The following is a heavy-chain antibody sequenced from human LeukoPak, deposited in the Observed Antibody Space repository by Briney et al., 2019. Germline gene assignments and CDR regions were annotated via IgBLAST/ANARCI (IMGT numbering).Heavy chain of an antibody. D-gene: IGHD3-3*01. CDR1: GFTFSSYA. CDR3: AKEGSDFGVVISPYGMDV. J-gene: IGHJ6*02. Sequence: PGGSLRLSCAASGFTFSSYAMSWVRQAPGKGLEWVSAINGSGGSIYYADSVKGRFTISRDNSKNTLYLQMNSLRAEDTAVYYCAKEGSDFGVVISPYGMDVWGQGTTVTVSS. CDR2: INGSGGSI. V-gene: IGHV3-23*01.